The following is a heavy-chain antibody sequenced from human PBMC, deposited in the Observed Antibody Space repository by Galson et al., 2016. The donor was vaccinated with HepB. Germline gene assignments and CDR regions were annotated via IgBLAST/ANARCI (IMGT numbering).Heavy chain of an antibody. J-gene: IGHJ4*02. CDR2: IYYSGGT. D-gene: IGHD4-23*01. CDR1: GGSISSYY. V-gene: IGHV4-59*01. Sequence: SETLSLTCTVSGGSISSYYWSWIRQPPGKGLEWIGYIYYSGGTNYNPSLKSRVTISVETSKNQISLKLNSVTAADTAVYYCARATVITSSLYFAYWGQGTLVTVSS. CDR3: ARATVITSSLYFAY.